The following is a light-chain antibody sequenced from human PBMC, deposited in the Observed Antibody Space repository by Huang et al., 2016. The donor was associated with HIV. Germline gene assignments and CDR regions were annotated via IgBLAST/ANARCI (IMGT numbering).Light chain of an antibody. CDR3: QQYNDWPLT. J-gene: IGKJ4*01. Sequence: EIVMTQSPAILSVSPGERATLSCRASQSVTTILAWYQQKPGQAPRLLIYGASTRATGVPARFSGGGSGTEFTLTISGLKSEDFAVYYCQQYNDWPLTFGGGTKVDIK. CDR2: GAS. CDR1: QSVTTI. V-gene: IGKV3-15*01.